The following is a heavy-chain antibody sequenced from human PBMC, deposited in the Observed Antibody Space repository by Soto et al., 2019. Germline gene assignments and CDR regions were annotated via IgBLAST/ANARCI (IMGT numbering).Heavy chain of an antibody. CDR3: ARAHYGDYGYGMDV. J-gene: IGHJ6*02. D-gene: IGHD4-17*01. CDR1: GGSISSSSYY. CDR2: IYYSGST. Sequence: SETLSLTCTVSGGSISSSSYYWGWIRQPPGKGLEWIGSIYYSGSTYYNPSLKSRVTISVDTSKNQFSLKLSSVTAADTAVYYCARAHYGDYGYGMDVWGQGTTVTVSS. V-gene: IGHV4-39*01.